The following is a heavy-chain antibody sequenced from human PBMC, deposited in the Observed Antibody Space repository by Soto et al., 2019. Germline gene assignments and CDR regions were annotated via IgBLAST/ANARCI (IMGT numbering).Heavy chain of an antibody. V-gene: IGHV3-23*01. Sequence: EVQLLESGGGLVQPGGSLRLSCAASGFTFSSYAMSWVRQAPGKGLEWVSAISGSGGSTYYADSVKGRFTISRDNYRHTLYLQLNSLRAEDTAVYYCAKGGASSSWYYESPLGYGMDVWGQGTTVTVSS. CDR3: AKGGASSSWYYESPLGYGMDV. D-gene: IGHD6-13*01. J-gene: IGHJ6*02. CDR2: ISGSGGST. CDR1: GFTFSSYA.